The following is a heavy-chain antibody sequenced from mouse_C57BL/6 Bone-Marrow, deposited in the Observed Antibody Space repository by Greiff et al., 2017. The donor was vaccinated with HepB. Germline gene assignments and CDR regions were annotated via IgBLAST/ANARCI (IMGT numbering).Heavy chain of an antibody. D-gene: IGHD2-3*01. V-gene: IGHV1-81*01. CDR3: ADGYYPYYAMDY. CDR1: GYTFTSYG. Sequence: QVQLKESGAELARPGASVKLSCKASGYTFTSYGISWVKQRTGQGLEWIGEIYPRSGNTYYNEKFKGKATLTADKSSSTAYMELRSLTSEDSAVYFCADGYYPYYAMDYWGQGTSVTVSS. J-gene: IGHJ4*01. CDR2: IYPRSGNT.